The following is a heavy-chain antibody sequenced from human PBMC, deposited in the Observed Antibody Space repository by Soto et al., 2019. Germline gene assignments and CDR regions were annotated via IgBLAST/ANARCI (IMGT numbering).Heavy chain of an antibody. V-gene: IGHV4-39*01. D-gene: IGHD1-1*01. CDR3: ARRGIATRPYFDY. J-gene: IGHJ4*02. CDR1: GDSISGSFYY. Sequence: QLKLQESGPGLVKPSETLSLTCTVSGDSISGSFYYWGWIRQSPGKGLEWIGSIYFRGNTYYNPSLENRVTISVDTSKNQFSLNLTSVTASDTAVYYCARRGIATRPYFDYWGEGTLVTVSS. CDR2: IYFRGNT.